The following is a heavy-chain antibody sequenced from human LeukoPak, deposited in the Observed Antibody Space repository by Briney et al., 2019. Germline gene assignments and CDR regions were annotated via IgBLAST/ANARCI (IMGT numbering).Heavy chain of an antibody. Sequence: GGSLRLSCAASGFTFSSYAMSWVRQAPGEGLEWVSAISGSGGSTYYADSVKGRFTISRDNSKNTLYLQMNSLRAEDTAVYYCARGLVLGVTTEYYFDYWGQGTLVTVSS. V-gene: IGHV3-23*01. J-gene: IGHJ4*02. D-gene: IGHD4-17*01. CDR1: GFTFSSYA. CDR3: ARGLVLGVTTEYYFDY. CDR2: ISGSGGST.